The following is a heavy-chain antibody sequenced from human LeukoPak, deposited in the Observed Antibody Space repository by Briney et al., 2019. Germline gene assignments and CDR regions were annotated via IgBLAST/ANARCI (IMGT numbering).Heavy chain of an antibody. D-gene: IGHD2-2*01. CDR1: GFTLSSYA. V-gene: IGHV3-23*01. Sequence: GASLRLSCAASGFTLSSYAMSWVRQAPGKGLEWVSAISGSGGSTYYADSVKGRFTISRDNSKNTLYLQMNSLRAEDTAVYYCAKDSFARYQLLKDYYYGMDVWGQGTTVTVSS. CDR2: ISGSGGST. J-gene: IGHJ6*02. CDR3: AKDSFARYQLLKDYYYGMDV.